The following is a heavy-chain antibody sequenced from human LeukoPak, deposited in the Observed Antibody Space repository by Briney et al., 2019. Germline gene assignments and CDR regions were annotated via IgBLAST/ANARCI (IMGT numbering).Heavy chain of an antibody. CDR2: INHSGST. J-gene: IGHJ5*02. D-gene: IGHD3-10*01. Sequence: SETLSLTCTVSGYSISSGYYWRWIRQPPGKWLEWIGSINHSGSTYYNPSLKSRVTLSVATSKNYFSLRLSSVTAADTAVYYCARDQYYYSSGTYSHSFDPWGQGTLVTVSS. CDR1: GYSISSGYY. CDR3: ARDQYYYSSGTYSHSFDP. V-gene: IGHV4-38-2*02.